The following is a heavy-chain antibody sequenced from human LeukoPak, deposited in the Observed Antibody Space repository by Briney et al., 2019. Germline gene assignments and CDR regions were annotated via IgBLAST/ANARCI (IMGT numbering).Heavy chain of an antibody. CDR3: AKDQQWLVSGYFDY. Sequence: PGGSLRLSCAASGFTFSSYAMSWVRQAPGKGLEWVSAISGSGGSTYYADFVKGRFTISRDNSKNTLYLQMNSLRAEDTAVYYCAKDQQWLVSGYFDYWGQGTLVTVSS. CDR1: GFTFSSYA. V-gene: IGHV3-23*01. CDR2: ISGSGGST. J-gene: IGHJ4*02. D-gene: IGHD6-19*01.